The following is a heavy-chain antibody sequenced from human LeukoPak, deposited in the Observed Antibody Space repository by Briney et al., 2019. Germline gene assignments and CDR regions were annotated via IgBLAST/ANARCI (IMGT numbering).Heavy chain of an antibody. D-gene: IGHD1-26*01. Sequence: GGSLRLSCAASGYTFSSYAMSRVRQAPGKGLEWVSAISGSGGSTYYADSVKGRFTISKDNSKNTLYLQMNSLRAEDTAVYYCAQADSGSYPIDYWGQGTLVTVSS. CDR3: AQADSGSYPIDY. V-gene: IGHV3-23*01. CDR1: GYTFSSYA. CDR2: ISGSGGST. J-gene: IGHJ4*02.